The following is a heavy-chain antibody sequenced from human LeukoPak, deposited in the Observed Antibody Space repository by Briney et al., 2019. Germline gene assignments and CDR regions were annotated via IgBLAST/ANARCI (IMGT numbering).Heavy chain of an antibody. D-gene: IGHD3-22*01. CDR1: GFTFSSYA. Sequence: QSGGSLRLSCAASGFTFSSYAMHWVRQAPGKGLEWVAVISYDGSNKYYADSVKGRFTISRDNSKNTLYLQMNSLRAEDTAVYYCARDWRDSSGKFPNDAFDIWGQGTMVTVSS. V-gene: IGHV3-30*04. CDR2: ISYDGSNK. J-gene: IGHJ3*02. CDR3: ARDWRDSSGKFPNDAFDI.